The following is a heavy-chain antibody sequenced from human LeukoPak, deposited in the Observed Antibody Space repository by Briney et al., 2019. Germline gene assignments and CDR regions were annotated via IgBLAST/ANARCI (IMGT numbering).Heavy chain of an antibody. CDR1: GFTFSNYN. Sequence: GGSLRLSCAASGFTFSNYNMNWVRQAPGKALEWVAFIGYRNTYKYYADSVKGRFTISRDNAKNSLYLQTSSLRAEDTAVYYCARGHSGSFGLDYWGQGTLVTVSS. V-gene: IGHV3-21*01. J-gene: IGHJ4*02. CDR2: IGYRNTYK. D-gene: IGHD1-26*01. CDR3: ARGHSGSFGLDY.